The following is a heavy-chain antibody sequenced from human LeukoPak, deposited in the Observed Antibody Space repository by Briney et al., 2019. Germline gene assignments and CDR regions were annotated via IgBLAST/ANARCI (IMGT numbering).Heavy chain of an antibody. CDR2: INRDGSER. Sequence: GGSLRLSCAASGFTFSNYWMTWVRQAPGKGLEWVANINRDGSERYYVDSVKGRFTISRDDAKSSLYLQMNSLRAEDTAVYYCARVMILYYGMDVWGQGTTVTVSS. J-gene: IGHJ6*02. V-gene: IGHV3-7*03. CDR1: GFTFSNYW. CDR3: ARVMILYYGMDV. D-gene: IGHD3-16*01.